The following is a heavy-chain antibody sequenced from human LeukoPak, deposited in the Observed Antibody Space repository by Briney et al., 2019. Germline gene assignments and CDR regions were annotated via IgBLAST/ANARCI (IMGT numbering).Heavy chain of an antibody. Sequence: PSETLSLTCTVSGGSISSSYWTWIRQPPGKGLEWIGYIYYSGSTNYNPSLKSRVTISVDTSKNQFSLNLSSVTAADTAVYCCASAIAEDFYYYYMDVWGKGTTVTVSS. V-gene: IGHV4-59*01. CDR3: ASAIAEDFYYYYMDV. D-gene: IGHD1-14*01. CDR2: IYYSGST. J-gene: IGHJ6*03. CDR1: GGSISSSY.